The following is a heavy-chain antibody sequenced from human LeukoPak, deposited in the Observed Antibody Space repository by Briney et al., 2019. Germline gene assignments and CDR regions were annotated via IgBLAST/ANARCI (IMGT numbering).Heavy chain of an antibody. V-gene: IGHV4-59*08. CDR3: AGHHPRNTVDF. Sequence: PSETLSLTCTVSGGSISSYYWSWIRQPPGKGLEWIAYISDIGSVDYNPSLKSRVTISLDTSKNQFSLKLSSVTAADTAVYYCAGHHPRNTVDFWGQGTLVTVSS. D-gene: IGHD2-8*02. CDR1: GGSISSYY. CDR2: ISDIGSV. J-gene: IGHJ4*02.